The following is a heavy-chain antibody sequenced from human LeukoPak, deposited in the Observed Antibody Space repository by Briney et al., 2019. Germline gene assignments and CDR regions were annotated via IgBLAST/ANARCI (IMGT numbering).Heavy chain of an antibody. CDR1: GGSISSYY. V-gene: IGHV4-59*01. Sequence: SETLSLTCTVSGGSISSYYWGWIRQPPGKGLEWIGYIYYTGSTNNTSLKSRVTISVDPSKNQSSLKLSSVTAADTAVYYCARAGSYRGYFDYWGQGTLVTVSS. J-gene: IGHJ4*02. CDR2: IYYTGST. CDR3: ARAGSYRGYFDY. D-gene: IGHD1-26*01.